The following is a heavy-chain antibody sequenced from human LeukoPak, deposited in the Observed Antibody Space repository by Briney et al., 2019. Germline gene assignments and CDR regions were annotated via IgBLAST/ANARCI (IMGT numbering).Heavy chain of an antibody. V-gene: IGHV4-34*01. Sequence: SETLSLTCAVYGGSFSGYYWSWIRQPPGKGLEWIGEINHSGSTNYNPSLKSRVTISVDTSKNRFSLKLSSVTAADTAVYYCARAQNGYYFVYWGQGTLVTVSS. CDR2: INHSGST. J-gene: IGHJ4*02. CDR1: GGSFSGYY. CDR3: ARAQNGYYFVY. D-gene: IGHD3-22*01.